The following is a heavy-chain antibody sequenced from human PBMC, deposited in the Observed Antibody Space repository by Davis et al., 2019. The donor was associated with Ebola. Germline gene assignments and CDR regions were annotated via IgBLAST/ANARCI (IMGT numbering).Heavy chain of an antibody. J-gene: IGHJ4*02. CDR1: GYTFTNYW. Sequence: GESLKISCHTPGYTFTNYWIGWVRQVPGKGLECMGIIYPGDSDVRYSPSFQGHVTISVDKSISTAYLQWSSLKASDTAMYYCARLGYCSGGSCYFFDYWGQGTLVTVSS. CDR2: IYPGDSDV. D-gene: IGHD2-15*01. V-gene: IGHV5-51*01. CDR3: ARLGYCSGGSCYFFDY.